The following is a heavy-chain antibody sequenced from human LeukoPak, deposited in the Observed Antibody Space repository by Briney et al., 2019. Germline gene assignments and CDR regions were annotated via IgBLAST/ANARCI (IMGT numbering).Heavy chain of an antibody. J-gene: IGHJ4*02. Sequence: SETLSLTCAVYGGSFSGYYWSWIRQPPGKGLEWIGEINHSGSTNYNPSLKSRVTISVDTSKNQFSLKLSSVTAADTAVYYCARDGNSGSYYGYWGQGTLVTVSS. CDR1: GGSFSGYY. CDR3: ARDGNSGSYYGY. D-gene: IGHD1-26*01. V-gene: IGHV4-34*01. CDR2: INHSGST.